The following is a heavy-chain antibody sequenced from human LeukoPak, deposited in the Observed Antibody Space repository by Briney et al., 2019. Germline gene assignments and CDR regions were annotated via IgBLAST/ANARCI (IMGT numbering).Heavy chain of an antibody. CDR2: ISSSGSTI. D-gene: IGHD3-22*01. Sequence: GGSLRLSCAASGVTFSSYEMNWVRQAPGKGLEWVSYISSSGSTIYYADSVKGRFTISRANAQNSMYLQMSSLRAEDTAVYYCARARTNYYYDSSGYYRDAFDIWGQGTMVTVSS. V-gene: IGHV3-48*03. CDR3: ARARTNYYYDSSGYYRDAFDI. CDR1: GVTFSSYE. J-gene: IGHJ3*02.